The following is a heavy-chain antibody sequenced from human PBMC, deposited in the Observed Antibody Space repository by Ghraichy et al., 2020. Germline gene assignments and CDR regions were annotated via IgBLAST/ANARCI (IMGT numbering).Heavy chain of an antibody. CDR3: ARAREGGWYFDL. J-gene: IGHJ2*01. CDR2: TYYRSKWNN. V-gene: IGHV6-1*01. D-gene: IGHD1-26*01. Sequence: TLSLTCAISGDSVSSNSAAWNWIRQSPSRGLEWLGRTYYRSKWNNDYAVSVKSRINIDPDTSRNQFSLQLNSVTPEDAAVYYCARAREGGWYFDLWGRGTLVTVSS. CDR1: GDSVSSNSAA.